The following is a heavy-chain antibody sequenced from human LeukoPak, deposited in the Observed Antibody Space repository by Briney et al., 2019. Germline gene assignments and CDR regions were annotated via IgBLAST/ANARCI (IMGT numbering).Heavy chain of an antibody. CDR3: ATNVLRYFDWATADNY. V-gene: IGHV3-21*04. J-gene: IGHJ4*02. CDR1: GFTFSSYS. D-gene: IGHD3-9*01. CDR2: ISSSSSYI. Sequence: PGGSLRLSCAASGFTFSSYSMNWVRQAPGKGLEWVSSISSSSSYIYYADSVKGRFTISRDNAKNSLYLQMNSLRAEDTAVYYCATNVLRYFDWATADNYWGQGTLVTVSS.